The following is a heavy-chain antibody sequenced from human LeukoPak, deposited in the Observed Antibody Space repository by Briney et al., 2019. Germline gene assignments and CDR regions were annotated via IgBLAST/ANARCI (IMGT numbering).Heavy chain of an antibody. J-gene: IGHJ6*03. CDR2: ISSSGSTI. CDR1: GFTFSDYY. Sequence: GGSLRLSCAASGFTFSDYYMSWIRQAPGKGLEWVSYISSSGSTIYYADSVKGRFTISSDNAENSLYLQMNSLRAEDTAVYYCAREHYFYHMDGWGEGTTVTVSS. V-gene: IGHV3-11*04. CDR3: AREHYFYHMDG.